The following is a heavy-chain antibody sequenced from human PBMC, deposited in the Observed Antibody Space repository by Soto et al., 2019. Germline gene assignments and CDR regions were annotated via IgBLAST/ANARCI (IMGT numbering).Heavy chain of an antibody. CDR3: ASLVNSGSDFDY. CDR1: GFTFSIQA. J-gene: IGHJ4*02. D-gene: IGHD5-12*01. V-gene: IGHV3-23*01. CDR2: ISGSGGIA. Sequence: PGGSLRLSCAASGFTFSIQAMTWVRQAPWKGLEWVSTISGSGGIAYADSVKGRFTISRDNSKSTLYLQMNSLRAEDTALYYCASLVNSGSDFDYWGQGTLVTVSS.